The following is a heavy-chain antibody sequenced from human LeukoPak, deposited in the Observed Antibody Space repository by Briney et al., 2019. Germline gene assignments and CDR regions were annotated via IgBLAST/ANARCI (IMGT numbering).Heavy chain of an antibody. V-gene: IGHV3-43*02. J-gene: IGHJ4*02. CDR1: GFTFDDYA. Sequence: GGSLRLSCAASGFTFDDYAMHWVRQAPGKGLEWVPLISGDGGSTYYADSVKGRFTISRDNSKNSLYLQMNSLRTEDTALYYCAKDKVATIPLYYFDYWGQGTLVTVSS. CDR3: AKDKVATIPLYYFDY. CDR2: ISGDGGST. D-gene: IGHD5-24*01.